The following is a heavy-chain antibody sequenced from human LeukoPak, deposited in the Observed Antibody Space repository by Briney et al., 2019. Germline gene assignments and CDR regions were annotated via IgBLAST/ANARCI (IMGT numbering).Heavy chain of an antibody. D-gene: IGHD2-15*01. CDR3: ASPVGNYYYGMDV. Sequence: GGSLRLSCAASGFTFSSYWMHWVRQAPGKGLVWVSRINSDGSGTRYADSVKGRFTISRDNAKNTLYLQMNSLRAEDTSVYYCASPVGNYYYGMDVWGQGTTVTVSS. CDR1: GFTFSSYW. CDR2: INSDGSGT. J-gene: IGHJ6*02. V-gene: IGHV3-74*01.